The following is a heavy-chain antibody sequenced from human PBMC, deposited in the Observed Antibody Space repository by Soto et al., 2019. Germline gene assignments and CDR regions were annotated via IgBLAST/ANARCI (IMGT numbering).Heavy chain of an antibody. CDR2: IYYSGST. Sequence: QVRLEESGPGLVKPSETLSLICSVSGGSVNNANYFWNWIRHHPENGLEWIGYIYYSGSTRYNPSFKSRATVSIDTSKSQFSLRLNSVTVEDTAVYFCARDADYGGSRGGMDVWGRGTTVTVSS. D-gene: IGHD4-17*01. J-gene: IGHJ6*02. CDR1: GGSVNNANYF. V-gene: IGHV4-31*03. CDR3: ARDADYGGSRGGMDV.